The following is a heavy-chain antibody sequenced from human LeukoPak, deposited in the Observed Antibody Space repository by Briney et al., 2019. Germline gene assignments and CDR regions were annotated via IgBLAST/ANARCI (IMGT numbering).Heavy chain of an antibody. J-gene: IGHJ6*03. CDR1: GGSFSNYD. V-gene: IGHV4-34*01. D-gene: IGHD1-7*01. CDR2: INDSGTI. Sequence: SETLSLTCAVYGGSFSNYDWSWIRQSPGKGLEWIGEINDSGTINYNPSPMSRVTISVDKSKNQFSLKLSSVTAADTAVYYCARRWNYGRNYYIDVWGKGATVSVSS. CDR3: ARRWNYGRNYYIDV.